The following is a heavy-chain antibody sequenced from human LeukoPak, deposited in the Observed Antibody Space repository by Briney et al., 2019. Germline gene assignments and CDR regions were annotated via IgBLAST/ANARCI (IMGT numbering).Heavy chain of an antibody. CDR2: INPNSGGT. V-gene: IGHV1-2*02. Sequence: ASVKVSCKASGYTFTVYFMHWVRQAPGQGLEWMGWINPNSGGTNYAQKFQGRVTMTRDTSISTAYMELSRLRSDDTAVYYCARGPRVGATIGYYYGMDVWGQGTTVTVSS. CDR1: GYTFTVYF. D-gene: IGHD1-26*01. J-gene: IGHJ6*02. CDR3: ARGPRVGATIGYYYGMDV.